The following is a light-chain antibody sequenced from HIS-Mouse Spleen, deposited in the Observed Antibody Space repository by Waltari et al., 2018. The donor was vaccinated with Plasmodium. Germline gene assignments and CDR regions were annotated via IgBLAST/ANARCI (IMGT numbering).Light chain of an antibody. CDR3: QQYNSWPWT. CDR2: GAS. V-gene: IGKV3-15*01. Sequence: EIVMTQSPATLSVSPGEKAPLSCRASQSVSSNLAWYQQKPGQAPRLLIYGASTRDTGIPARFSGSGSGTEFTLTISSLQSEDFAVYYCQQYNSWPWTFGQGTKVEIK. CDR1: QSVSSN. J-gene: IGKJ1*01.